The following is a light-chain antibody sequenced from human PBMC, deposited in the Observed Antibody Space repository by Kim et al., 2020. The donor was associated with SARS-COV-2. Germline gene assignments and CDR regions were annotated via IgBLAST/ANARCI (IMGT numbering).Light chain of an antibody. Sequence: LSPGDGATLACRASQSVGRSLAWYQQKYGQPPRLLIFDTSRRATGIPARFSGSGSETDFTLTISSLEPEDFAVYYCYQRSTWPLTFGGGTKVDIK. V-gene: IGKV3-11*01. CDR1: QSVGRS. CDR2: DTS. J-gene: IGKJ4*01. CDR3: YQRSTWPLT.